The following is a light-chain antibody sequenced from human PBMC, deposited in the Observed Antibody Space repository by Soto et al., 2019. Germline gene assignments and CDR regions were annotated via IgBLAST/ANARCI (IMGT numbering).Light chain of an antibody. CDR3: QQRSNWPPWT. CDR2: DAS. CDR1: QSVSSY. V-gene: IGKV3-11*01. Sequence: EIVLTQSPATLSLSPGERATLSCRASQSVSSYLAWYQQKPGQAPRLLIYDASNRATGIPARFSGSGSVTDFTLTISSLEPEDCAVYYCQQRSNWPPWTFGQGTKVEIK. J-gene: IGKJ1*01.